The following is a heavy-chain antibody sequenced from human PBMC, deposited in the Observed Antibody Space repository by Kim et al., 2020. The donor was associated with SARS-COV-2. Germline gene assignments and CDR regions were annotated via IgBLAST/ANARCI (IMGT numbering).Heavy chain of an antibody. D-gene: IGHD3-3*01. V-gene: IGHV4-34*01. Sequence: SETLSLTCAVYGGSFSGYYWSWIRQPPGKGLEWIGEINHSGSTNYNPSLKSRVTISVDTSKNQFSLKLSSVTAADTAVYYCARGAPIYDFWSGYRAYYMDVWGKGTTVTVSS. CDR2: INHSGST. CDR1: GGSFSGYY. J-gene: IGHJ6*03. CDR3: ARGAPIYDFWSGYRAYYMDV.